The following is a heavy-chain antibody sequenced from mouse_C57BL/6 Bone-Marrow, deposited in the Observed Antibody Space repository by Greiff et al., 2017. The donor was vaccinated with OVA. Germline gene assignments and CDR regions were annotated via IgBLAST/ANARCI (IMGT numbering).Heavy chain of an antibody. Sequence: QVQLQQPGAELVMPGASVKLSCKASGYTFTSYWMHWVKQRPGQGLEWIGEIDPSDSYTNYNQKFKGKSTLTVDKYSSTAYMQLSSLTSEDSAVYYCARDSNSYAMDYWGQGTSVTVSS. CDR1: GYTFTSYW. CDR2: IDPSDSYT. D-gene: IGHD2-5*01. J-gene: IGHJ4*01. CDR3: ARDSNSYAMDY. V-gene: IGHV1-69*01.